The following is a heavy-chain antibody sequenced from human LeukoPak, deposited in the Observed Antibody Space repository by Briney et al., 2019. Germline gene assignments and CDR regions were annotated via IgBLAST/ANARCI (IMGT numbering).Heavy chain of an antibody. CDR3: ARDRRGYCSSTSCYQSFDY. D-gene: IGHD2-2*01. V-gene: IGHV3-66*02. CDR1: GFTVSSNY. J-gene: IGHJ4*02. CDR2: IYSGGST. Sequence: GGSLRLSCAASGFTVSSNYMSWVRQAPGKGLERVSVIYSGGSTYYADSVKGRFTISRDNSKNTLYLQMNSLSAEDTAVYYCARDRRGYCSSTSCYQSFDYWGQGTLVTVSS.